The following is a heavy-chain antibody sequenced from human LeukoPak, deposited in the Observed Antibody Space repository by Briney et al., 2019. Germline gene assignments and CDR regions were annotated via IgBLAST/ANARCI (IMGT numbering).Heavy chain of an antibody. CDR1: GGTFSSYA. D-gene: IGHD2-15*01. Sequence: SVKVSCKASGGTFSSYAISWVRQAPGQGLEGMGGIIPIFGTANYAQKFQGRVTITTDESTSTAYMELSSLRSEDTAVYYCARERIDCSGGSCYLSGWGQGTLVTVSS. J-gene: IGHJ4*02. CDR3: ARERIDCSGGSCYLSG. V-gene: IGHV1-69*05. CDR2: IIPIFGTA.